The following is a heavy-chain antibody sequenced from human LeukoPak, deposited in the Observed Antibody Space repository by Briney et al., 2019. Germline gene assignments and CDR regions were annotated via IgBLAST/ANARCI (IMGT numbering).Heavy chain of an antibody. Sequence: GGSLRLSCAASGFTFSSYSMNWVRQAPGKGLEWVSYISSSSSTIYYADSVKGRFTISRDNAKNSLYLQMNSLRAEDTVVYYCAKDEGLYSSGWYGEGWYFDYWGQGTLVTVSS. V-gene: IGHV3-48*01. J-gene: IGHJ4*02. CDR3: AKDEGLYSSGWYGEGWYFDY. D-gene: IGHD6-19*01. CDR2: ISSSSSTI. CDR1: GFTFSSYS.